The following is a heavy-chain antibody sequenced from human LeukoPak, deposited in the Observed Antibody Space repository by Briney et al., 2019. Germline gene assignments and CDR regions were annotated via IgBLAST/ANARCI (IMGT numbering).Heavy chain of an antibody. CDR3: ARWIAAAGNWYFDL. Sequence: SETLSLTCTVSGGSISSYYWSWIRQPPGKGLEWIGYIYYSGSTNYNPSLKSRVTISVDTSKNQFSLKLSSVTAADTAVYYCARWIAAAGNWYFDLWGRGTLVTVSS. CDR1: GGSISSYY. V-gene: IGHV4-59*01. CDR2: IYYSGST. D-gene: IGHD6-13*01. J-gene: IGHJ2*01.